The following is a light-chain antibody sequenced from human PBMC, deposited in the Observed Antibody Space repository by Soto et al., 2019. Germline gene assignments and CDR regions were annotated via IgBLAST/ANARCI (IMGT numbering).Light chain of an antibody. CDR3: QCYSSYPWT. CDR1: QSISNH. Sequence: DIKMTQSPSTLSASVGDRVTITCRASQSISNHLNWYQQKPGKAPKLLIFAASSLQSGVPSRFSGSGSGTEFSLTISSLQPDDFGTYYCQCYSSYPWTFGQGTKVDIK. CDR2: AAS. V-gene: IGKV1-39*02. J-gene: IGKJ1*01.